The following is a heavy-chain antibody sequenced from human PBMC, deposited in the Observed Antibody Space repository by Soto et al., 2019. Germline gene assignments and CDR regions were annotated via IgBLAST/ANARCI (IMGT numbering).Heavy chain of an antibody. CDR3: ARDPGTGWFDP. J-gene: IGHJ5*02. CDR1: GYSFPAFH. CDR2: INHNSGGT. V-gene: IGHV1-2*02. D-gene: IGHD3-10*01. Sequence: ASVQVSCKASGYSFPAFHMHCVRQAPRQGPERRGWINHNSGGTNYAEKLQGRVTMTRDTSISTAYMELSRLRSDDTAVYYCARDPGTGWFDPWGQGTLVTVSS.